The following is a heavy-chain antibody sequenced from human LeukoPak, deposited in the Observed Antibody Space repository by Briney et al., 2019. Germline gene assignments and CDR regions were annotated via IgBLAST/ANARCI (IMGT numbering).Heavy chain of an antibody. D-gene: IGHD4-23*01. V-gene: IGHV4-39*01. Sequence: SETLSLTCSVSGGSLSRTVYYWAWIRQPPGKALEWIGSGYFHGNPYYNPSLKSRVYISVGSSKDQFSLALTSVTAADTAIYYCVRIIRTDTMVFDSWGLGTLVTVSS. J-gene: IGHJ4*02. CDR3: VRIIRTDTMVFDS. CDR1: GGSLSRTVYY. CDR2: GYFHGNP.